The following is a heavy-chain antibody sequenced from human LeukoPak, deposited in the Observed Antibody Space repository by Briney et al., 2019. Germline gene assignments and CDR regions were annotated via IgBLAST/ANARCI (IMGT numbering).Heavy chain of an antibody. V-gene: IGHV3-30*18. CDR1: GFTFGTYG. CDR3: AKGSGIAAVGYFDY. D-gene: IGHD6-13*01. J-gene: IGHJ4*02. CDR2: ISYDGSNK. Sequence: SGGSLGLSCAASGFTFGTYGMHWVRQAPGKGLEWVAVISYDGSNKYYADSVKGRFTISRDNSKNTLYLQMNSLRAEDTAVYYCAKGSGIAAVGYFDYWGQGTLVTVSS.